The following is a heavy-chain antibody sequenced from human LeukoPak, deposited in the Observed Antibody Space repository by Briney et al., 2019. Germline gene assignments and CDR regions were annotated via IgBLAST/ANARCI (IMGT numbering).Heavy chain of an antibody. Sequence: PSETLSLTCTVSGGSLGGYYWYWVRQPAGKGLEWIGRIYSSGSTNYAPSLTSRVTMSIDTPKKHLSLKLNTVTAADTAVYYCARLNGDGFDIWGQGTKVTVSS. CDR3: ARLNGDGFDI. V-gene: IGHV4-4*07. D-gene: IGHD2-8*01. J-gene: IGHJ3*02. CDR1: GGSLGGYY. CDR2: IYSSGST.